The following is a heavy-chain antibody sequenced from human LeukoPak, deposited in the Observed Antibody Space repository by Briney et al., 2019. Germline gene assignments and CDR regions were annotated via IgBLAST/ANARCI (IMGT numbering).Heavy chain of an antibody. CDR1: GYTFTSYG. D-gene: IGHD6-13*01. CDR3: ARGRGYIAAAGTGDWFDP. CDR2: ISAYNGNT. J-gene: IGHJ5*02. Sequence: GASVKVSCKASGYTFTSYGISWVRQAPGQGLEWMGWISAYNGNTNYAQKLQGRVTMTTDTSTSTAYMELRSLRSDDTAVYYCARGRGYIAAAGTGDWFDPWGQGTLVTVSS. V-gene: IGHV1-18*01.